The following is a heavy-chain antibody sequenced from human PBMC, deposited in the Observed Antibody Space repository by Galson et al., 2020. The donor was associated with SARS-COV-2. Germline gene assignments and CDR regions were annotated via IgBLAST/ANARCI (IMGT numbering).Heavy chain of an antibody. Sequence: GGSLRLSCTASGLIFSDYYMTWIRQAPGKGLEWISYISPSSDYTNYADSVRGRFTISRDNTKTSLFLHMDSLRAEDTAVYYCAGSHKNFWYNFDNWGQGALVTVS. CDR1: GLIFSDYY. J-gene: IGHJ4*02. V-gene: IGHV3-11*03. CDR3: AGSHKNFWYNFDN. CDR2: ISPSSDYT. D-gene: IGHD6-13*01.